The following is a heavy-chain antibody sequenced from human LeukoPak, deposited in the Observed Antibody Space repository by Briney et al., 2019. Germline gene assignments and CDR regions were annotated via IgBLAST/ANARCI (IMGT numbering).Heavy chain of an antibody. CDR3: ARSLDHSQENDAFDS. CDR2: IWYDGRDK. CDR1: GVTLSNYG. V-gene: IGHV3-33*01. J-gene: IGHJ3*02. D-gene: IGHD3/OR15-3a*01. Sequence: PGGTLRLSCAASGVTLSNYGMHWVRQAPGKGLEWVAGIWYDGRDKYYADSVKGRLTISRDNSKNSLYVQLNSLRVEDTAVYHCARSLDHSQENDAFDSWGQGTMVTVSA.